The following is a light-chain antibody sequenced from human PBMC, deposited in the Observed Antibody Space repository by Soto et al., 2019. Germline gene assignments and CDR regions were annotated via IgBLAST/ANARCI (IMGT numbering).Light chain of an antibody. V-gene: IGLV2-14*01. Sequence: ALTQPASVSGSPGQSITISCTGTSSDVGGYNYVSWYQQHPGKAPKLMIYEVSNRPSGVSNRFSGSKSGNTASLTISGLKAEDEADYYCSSYTSSSTYVFGTGTKVT. J-gene: IGLJ1*01. CDR3: SSYTSSSTYV. CDR2: EVS. CDR1: SSDVGGYNY.